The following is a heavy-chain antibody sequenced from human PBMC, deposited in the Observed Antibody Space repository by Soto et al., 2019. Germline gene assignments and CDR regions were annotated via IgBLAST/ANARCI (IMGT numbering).Heavy chain of an antibody. V-gene: IGHV1-69*12. Sequence: QVQLVQSGAEVKKPGSSVKVSCKASGGTFSSYAISWVRQAPGQGLEWMGGIIPIFGTANYAQEFQGGVTITADESTSTGYMELRSLRSEDTAMYYCARGVVVVAATPAPPDVWGQGTTVTVSS. J-gene: IGHJ6*02. CDR3: ARGVVVVAATPAPPDV. D-gene: IGHD2-15*01. CDR1: GGTFSSYA. CDR2: IIPIFGTA.